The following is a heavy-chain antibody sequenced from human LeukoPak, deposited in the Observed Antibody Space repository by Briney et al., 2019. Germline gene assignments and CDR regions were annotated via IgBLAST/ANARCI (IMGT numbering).Heavy chain of an antibody. D-gene: IGHD3-22*01. CDR3: ARDLRGYDSSGYYNNYFDY. CDR2: INPNSGGT. CDR1: GYTFTGYY. Sequence: GASVKVSCKASGYTFTGYYMHWVRQAPGQGLEWMGWINPNSGGTNYAQKFQGRVTMTRDTSISTAYMELSRLRSDDTAVYYCARDLRGYDSSGYYNNYFDYWGQGTLVTVSS. V-gene: IGHV1-2*02. J-gene: IGHJ4*02.